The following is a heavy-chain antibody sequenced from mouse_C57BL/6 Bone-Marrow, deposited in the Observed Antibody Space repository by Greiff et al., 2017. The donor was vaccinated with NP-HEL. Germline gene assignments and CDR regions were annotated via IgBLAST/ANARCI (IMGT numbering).Heavy chain of an antibody. CDR3: AFITTVVGSDV. CDR2: IHPNSGST. J-gene: IGHJ1*03. V-gene: IGHV1-64*01. CDR1: GYTFTSYW. D-gene: IGHD1-1*01. Sequence: QVQLQQPGAELVKPGASVKLSCKASGYTFTSYWMHWVKQRPGQGLEWIGMIHPNSGSTNYNEKFKSKATLTVDKSSSTAYMQLSSLTSEDSAVYYCAFITTVVGSDVWGTGTTVTVAS.